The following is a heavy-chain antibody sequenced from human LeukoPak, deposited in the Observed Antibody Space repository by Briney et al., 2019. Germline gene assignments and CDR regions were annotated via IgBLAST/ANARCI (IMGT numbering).Heavy chain of an antibody. CDR1: GFTVSSNY. CDR3: ARGRLRSATILDY. J-gene: IGHJ4*02. Sequence: GGSLRLSCAASGFTVSSNYMSWVRQAPGKGLEWVSVIYSGGSTYYADSVKGRFTISRDNSKNTLYLQMNSLRAEDTAVYYCARGRLRSATILDYWVQGTLVTVCS. D-gene: IGHD5-12*01. CDR2: IYSGGST. V-gene: IGHV3-66*01.